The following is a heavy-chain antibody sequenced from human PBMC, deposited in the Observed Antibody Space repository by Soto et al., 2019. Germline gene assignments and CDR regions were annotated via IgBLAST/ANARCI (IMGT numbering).Heavy chain of an antibody. CDR2: IYHSGST. J-gene: IGHJ5*02. CDR1: GGSISSGGYS. D-gene: IGHD3-3*01. CDR3: ARGVGLEWLNIGTYNWFDP. V-gene: IGHV4-30-2*01. Sequence: QLQLQESGSGLVKPSQTLSLTCAVSGGSISSGGYSWSWIRQPPGKGLEWIGYIYHSGSTYYNPSLKSRVTISVDRSKNQFSLKLSSVTAADTAVYYCARGVGLEWLNIGTYNWFDPWGQGTLVTVSS.